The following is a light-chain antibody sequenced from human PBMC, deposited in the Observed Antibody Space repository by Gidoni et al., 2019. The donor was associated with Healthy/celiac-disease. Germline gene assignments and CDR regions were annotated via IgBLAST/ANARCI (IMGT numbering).Light chain of an antibody. J-gene: IGKJ5*01. CDR2: AAS. Sequence: DIQMAQSPSSLSASVGDRVTITCRARQSISSYLNWDQQKPGKAPKLLIYAASSLQSGVPSTFSGSGSGTDFTLTISSLQPEDFATYYCEQSYRTPATFXQXTRLEIK. V-gene: IGKV1-39*01. CDR1: QSISSY. CDR3: EQSYRTPAT.